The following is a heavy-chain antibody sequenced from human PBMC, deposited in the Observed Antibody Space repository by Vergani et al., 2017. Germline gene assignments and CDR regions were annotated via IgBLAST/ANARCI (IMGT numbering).Heavy chain of an antibody. J-gene: IGHJ4*02. D-gene: IGHD3-16*01. CDR3: ARVRGGGLDY. CDR2: INQDGSDK. CDR1: GFNFSSYW. Sequence: EVQLVESGGGLVQPGGSLRLSCAASGFNFSSYWMQWVRQAPGKGLEWVANINQDGSDKSYLDSVKGRFTFSRDNAKSLMYLQWNSLRVEDTAVYYCARVRGGGLDYWGQGTLVTVSS. V-gene: IGHV3-7*01.